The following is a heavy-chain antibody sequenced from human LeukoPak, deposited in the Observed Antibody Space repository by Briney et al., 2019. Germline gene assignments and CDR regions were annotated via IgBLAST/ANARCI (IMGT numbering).Heavy chain of an antibody. CDR2: LDLGGNT. CDR3: ARASWYYYDSSGSDFDY. J-gene: IGHJ4*02. V-gene: IGHV3-66*01. D-gene: IGHD3-22*01. Sequence: GGSLRLSCAASGFTVTTHYMSWVRQAPGKGLEWVSTLDLGGNTYYTDSVKGRFTISRDNSKNTLYLQMNSLRAEDTAVYYCARASWYYYDSSGSDFDYWGQGTLVTVSS. CDR1: GFTVTTHY.